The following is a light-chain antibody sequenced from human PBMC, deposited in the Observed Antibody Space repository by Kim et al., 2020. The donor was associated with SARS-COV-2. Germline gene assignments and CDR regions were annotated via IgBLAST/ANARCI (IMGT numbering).Light chain of an antibody. CDR1: SSDVGGYNY. CDR3: SSYTSSSTHNYV. CDR2: DVS. J-gene: IGLJ1*01. Sequence: SITISVTGTSSDVGGYNYVSWYQQHPGKAPKLMIYDVSNRPSGVSNRFSGSKSGNTASLTISGLQAEDEADYYCSSYTSSSTHNYVFGTGTKVTVL. V-gene: IGLV2-14*03.